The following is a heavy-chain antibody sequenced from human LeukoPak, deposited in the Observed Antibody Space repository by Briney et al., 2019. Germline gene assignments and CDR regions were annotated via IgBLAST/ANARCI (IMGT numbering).Heavy chain of an antibody. CDR1: GFTFSSYG. Sequence: PGGSLRLSCAASGFTFSSYGMHWVRQAPGKGLEWVAVISYDGSNKYYADSVKGRFTISRDNSKNTLYLQMNSLRAEDTAVYYCARGTVQLIDYWGQGTLVTVSS. D-gene: IGHD2-2*01. J-gene: IGHJ4*02. CDR3: ARGTVQLIDY. CDR2: ISYDGSNK. V-gene: IGHV3-30*03.